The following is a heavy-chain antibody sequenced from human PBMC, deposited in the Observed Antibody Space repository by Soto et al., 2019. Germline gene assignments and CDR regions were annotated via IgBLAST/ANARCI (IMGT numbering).Heavy chain of an antibody. Sequence: QPGGSLRLSCAASGFSFSYYLMHWVRQVPGKGLVWVSRINSDGSSTTYADSVKGRFTISRDNAKNRLYLQMNSLRAEDTAVYYCARDPAPSGWYDYWGQGTRVTVSS. CDR2: INSDGSST. CDR3: ARDPAPSGWYDY. D-gene: IGHD6-19*01. CDR1: GFSFSYYL. V-gene: IGHV3-74*01. J-gene: IGHJ4*02.